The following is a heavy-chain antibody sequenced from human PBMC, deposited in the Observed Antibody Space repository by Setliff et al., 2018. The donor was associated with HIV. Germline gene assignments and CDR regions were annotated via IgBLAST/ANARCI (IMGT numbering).Heavy chain of an antibody. CDR2: IYYSGST. CDR1: GGSISGSNYY. Sequence: PSETLSLTCTVSGGSISGSNYYWGWIRQPPGKGLEWVGSIYYSGSTYYSPSLKSRVTISVDTSKNQFSLTLTSVTAADTAVYYCARQQHSSDLKIWNCWGQGTLVTVSS. CDR3: ARQQHSSDLKIWNC. J-gene: IGHJ4*02. V-gene: IGHV4-39*01. D-gene: IGHD6-19*01.